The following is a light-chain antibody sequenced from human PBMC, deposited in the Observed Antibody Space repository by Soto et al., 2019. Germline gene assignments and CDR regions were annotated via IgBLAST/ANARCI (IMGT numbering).Light chain of an antibody. CDR1: QSIADW. J-gene: IGKJ4*01. V-gene: IGKV1-5*03. CDR3: QQYVADPPT. CDR2: KAS. Sequence: DIHMTQSPSTLSSSVGDIVTIPCRSSQSIADWLAWYQQKPGKAPKLLIYKASTLESGVPSRFSGSGSGTEFTLTISSLQPDDFATYSCQQYVADPPTFGGGTKVDIK.